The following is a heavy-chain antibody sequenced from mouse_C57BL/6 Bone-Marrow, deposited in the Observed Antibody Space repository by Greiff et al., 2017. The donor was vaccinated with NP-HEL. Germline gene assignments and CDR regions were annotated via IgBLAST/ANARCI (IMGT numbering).Heavy chain of an antibody. CDR1: GFTFSSYT. J-gene: IGHJ2*01. Sequence: EVQGVESGGGLVKPGGSLKLSCAASGFTFSSYTMSWVRQTPEKRLEWVATISGGGGNTYYPDSVKGRFTISRDNAKNTLYLQMSSLRSEDTALYYCARRGWLLRHFDYWGQGTTLTVSS. CDR3: ARRGWLLRHFDY. D-gene: IGHD2-3*01. CDR2: ISGGGGNT. V-gene: IGHV5-9*01.